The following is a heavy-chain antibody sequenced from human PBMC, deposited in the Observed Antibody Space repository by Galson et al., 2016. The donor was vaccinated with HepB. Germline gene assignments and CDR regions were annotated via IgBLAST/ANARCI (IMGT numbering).Heavy chain of an antibody. J-gene: IGHJ4*02. CDR2: IFPGDSDS. D-gene: IGHD3-22*01. Sequence: SGAEVKEPGESLKISCKGSGYSFSSYWIGWVRQRPGKGLEWMGVIFPGDSDSRYNPSFEGQVTFSVDKSISTAYLQWSSLEASDTAMYFCARQVNGYFFDFWGQGTRITVSS. V-gene: IGHV5-51*01. CDR3: ARQVNGYFFDF. CDR1: GYSFSSYW.